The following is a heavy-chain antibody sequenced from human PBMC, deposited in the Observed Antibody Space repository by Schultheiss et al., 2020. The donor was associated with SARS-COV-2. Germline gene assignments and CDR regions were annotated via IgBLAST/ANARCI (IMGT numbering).Heavy chain of an antibody. CDR3: AKDGYCSSTSCYTLDAFDI. Sequence: GESLKISCAASGFTFSSYWMSWVRQAPGKGLEWVAVISYDGSNKYYADSVKGRFTISRDNSKNTLYLQMNSLRAEDTAVYYCAKDGYCSSTSCYTLDAFDIWGQGTMVTVSS. CDR2: ISYDGSNK. CDR1: GFTFSSYW. V-gene: IGHV3-30*18. J-gene: IGHJ3*02. D-gene: IGHD2-2*02.